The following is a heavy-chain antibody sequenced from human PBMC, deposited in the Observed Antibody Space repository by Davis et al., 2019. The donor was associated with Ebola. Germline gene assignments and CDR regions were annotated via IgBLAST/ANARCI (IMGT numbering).Heavy chain of an antibody. J-gene: IGHJ6*02. CDR2: IYYSGST. CDR1: GGSISSYY. CDR3: ARDSGWYVRYYGMDV. D-gene: IGHD6-19*01. V-gene: IGHV4-59*12. Sequence: MPSETLSLTCTVSGGSISSYYWSWIRQPPGKGLEWIGYIYYSGSTNYNPSLKSRVTISVDTSKNQFSLKLSSVTAADTAVYYCARDSGWYVRYYGMDVWGQGTTVTVSS.